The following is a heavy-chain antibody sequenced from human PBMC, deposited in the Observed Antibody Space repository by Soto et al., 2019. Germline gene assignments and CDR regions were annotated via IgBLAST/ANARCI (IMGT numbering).Heavy chain of an antibody. V-gene: IGHV3-23*01. CDR1: GFTFSSYA. J-gene: IGHJ4*02. CDR3: AKDKAHVDIVATAFFDY. D-gene: IGHD5-12*01. CDR2: ISGSGGST. Sequence: GGSLRLSCAASGFTFSSYAMSWVRQAPGKGLEWVSAISGSGGSTYYADSVKGRFTISRDNSKNTLYLQMNSLRAEDTAVYYCAKDKAHVDIVATAFFDYWGQGTLVTVSS.